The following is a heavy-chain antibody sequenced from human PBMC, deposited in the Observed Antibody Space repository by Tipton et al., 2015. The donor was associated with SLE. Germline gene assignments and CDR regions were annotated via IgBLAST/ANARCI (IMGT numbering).Heavy chain of an antibody. D-gene: IGHD3-22*01. CDR1: GYSISNSYY. V-gene: IGHV4-38-2*01. J-gene: IGHJ3*01. CDR2: IYQSGTT. CDR3: ATVDYFDSGDAFDF. Sequence: TLSLTCAVSGYSISNSYYWGWIRQPPGKGLEWIGSIYQSGTTYYNPSLKSRVTISVDTSKNQFSLKLNSVTAADTAVYYCATVDYFDSGDAFDFWGHGSMVTVSS.